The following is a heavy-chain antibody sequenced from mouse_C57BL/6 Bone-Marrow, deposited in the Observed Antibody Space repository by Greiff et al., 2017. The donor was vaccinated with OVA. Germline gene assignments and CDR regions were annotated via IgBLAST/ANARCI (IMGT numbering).Heavy chain of an antibody. CDR3: ARSGTAQATRRAWFAY. Sequence: QVQLQQSGPELVKPGASVKISCKASGYAFSSSWMNWVKQRPGKGLEWIGRIYPGDGDTNYNGKFKGKATLTADKSSSTAYMQLSSLTSEDSAVYFCARSGTAQATRRAWFAYWGQGTLVTVSA. D-gene: IGHD3-2*02. CDR2: IYPGDGDT. V-gene: IGHV1-82*01. J-gene: IGHJ3*01. CDR1: GYAFSSSW.